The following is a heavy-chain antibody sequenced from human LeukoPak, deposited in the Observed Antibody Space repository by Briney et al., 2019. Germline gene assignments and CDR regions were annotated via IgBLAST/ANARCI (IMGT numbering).Heavy chain of an antibody. V-gene: IGHV1-18*01. CDR3: ARGRLRYLDWTRAYSDY. CDR2: ISAYNGNT. Sequence: ASVKVSCKASGYTFITHGPTWVRQAPGQGLEWMGWISAYNGNTIYAQTLQDRLTMTTDTSTSTAYMELRSLRSDDTAVYYCARGRLRYLDWTRAYSDYWGQGTLVTVSS. D-gene: IGHD3-9*01. CDR1: GYTFITHG. J-gene: IGHJ4*02.